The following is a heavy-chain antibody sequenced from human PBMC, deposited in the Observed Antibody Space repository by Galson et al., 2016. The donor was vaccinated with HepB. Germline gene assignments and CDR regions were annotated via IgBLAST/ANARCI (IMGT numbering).Heavy chain of an antibody. J-gene: IGHJ5*02. V-gene: IGHV4-39*01. CDR3: ARRRGNSGWFDP. CDR2: IYYSGTT. CDR1: GGSISSTSHY. Sequence: SETLSLTCTVSGGSISSTSHYWGWIRQPPGKGLEWIGIIYYSGTTYYNPSLKSPVTISVDTSKNQFSLRLSSVTAADTAVYYCARRRGNSGWFDPRGQGTLVIVSS. D-gene: IGHD4-23*01.